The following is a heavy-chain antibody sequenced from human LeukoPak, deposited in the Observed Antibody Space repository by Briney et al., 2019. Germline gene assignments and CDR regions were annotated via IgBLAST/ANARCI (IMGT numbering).Heavy chain of an antibody. D-gene: IGHD1-26*01. Sequence: GASVKVSCKASGGTFSSYAISWVRQAPGQGLEWMGRIIPILGIANYAQKFQGRVTITADKSTSTAYMELSSLRSEDTAVYYCARSVGAPYYFDYWGQGTLVTVSS. CDR2: IIPILGIA. V-gene: IGHV1-69*04. J-gene: IGHJ4*02. CDR3: ARSVGAPYYFDY. CDR1: GGTFSSYA.